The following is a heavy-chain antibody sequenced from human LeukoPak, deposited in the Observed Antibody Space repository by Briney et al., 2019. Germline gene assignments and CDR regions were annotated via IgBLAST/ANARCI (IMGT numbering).Heavy chain of an antibody. CDR3: ARENYYHGSGGFDY. CDR2: IYYSGST. D-gene: IGHD3-10*01. J-gene: IGHJ4*02. Sequence: SETLALTCTVSGGCMSSYYWSWIRQPPGKGLEWIGYIYYSGSTNYNPSLKSRVTISVDTSKNQFSLKLSSVTAADTAVYYCARENYYHGSGGFDYWGQGTLVTVSS. CDR1: GGCMSSYY. V-gene: IGHV4-59*01.